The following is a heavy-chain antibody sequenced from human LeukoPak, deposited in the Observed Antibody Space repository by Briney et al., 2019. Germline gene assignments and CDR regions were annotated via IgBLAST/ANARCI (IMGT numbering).Heavy chain of an antibody. V-gene: IGHV1-18*01. Sequence: ASVKVSCKASGYTFTSYGISWVRQAPGQGLEWMGWLSAYNGNTNYAQKLQGRVTMTTDTSTSTAYMELRSLRSDDTAVYYCARGETSGSYPWWWWFDPWGRGTLVTVSS. CDR3: ARGETSGSYPWWWWFDP. CDR1: GYTFTSYG. D-gene: IGHD1-26*01. J-gene: IGHJ5*02. CDR2: LSAYNGNT.